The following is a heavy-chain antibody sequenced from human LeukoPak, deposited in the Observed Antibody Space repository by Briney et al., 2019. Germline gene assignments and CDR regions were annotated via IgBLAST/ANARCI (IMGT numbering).Heavy chain of an antibody. J-gene: IGHJ4*02. CDR2: ISYDGSNK. Sequence: PGGSLRLSCAASGFTFSSYAMHWVRQAPGKGLEWVAVISYDGSNKYYADSVKGRFTISRDNSKNTLYLQMNSLRAEDTAVYYCARGEGYSSGWYSAADYWGQGTLVTVSS. V-gene: IGHV3-30-3*01. CDR1: GFTFSSYA. CDR3: ARGEGYSSGWYSAADY. D-gene: IGHD6-19*01.